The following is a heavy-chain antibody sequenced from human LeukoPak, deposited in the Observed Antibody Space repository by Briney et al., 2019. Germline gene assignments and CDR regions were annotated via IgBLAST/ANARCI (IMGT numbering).Heavy chain of an antibody. CDR1: GYPFSDYG. D-gene: IGHD2-15*01. Sequence: ASVKVSCKASGYPFSDYGIIWVRQAPGQGLEWMAYVSPYNGKTEYAQKIQGRVTVATGTSTSTAYMELRNLRFDDTALYYCAREVWCSGDTCYRYAFDIWGQGTMVTVSS. V-gene: IGHV1-18*01. J-gene: IGHJ3*02. CDR2: VSPYNGKT. CDR3: AREVWCSGDTCYRYAFDI.